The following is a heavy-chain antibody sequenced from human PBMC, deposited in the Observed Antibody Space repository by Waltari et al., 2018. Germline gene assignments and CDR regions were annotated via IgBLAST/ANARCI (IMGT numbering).Heavy chain of an antibody. Sequence: QLQLQESGPGLVKPSETLSLTCTVSGSISSTTYYWGWIRQPPGKGLGWIGSMASSGHTYYNPSLKSRGTISVDTSKNQFSLRLSSVTAADTAVYYCARRSRGSGSYAFGAFDIWGQGTMVSVSS. CDR1: GSISSTTYY. D-gene: IGHD1-26*01. J-gene: IGHJ3*02. V-gene: IGHV4-39*01. CDR3: ARRSRGSGSYAFGAFDI. CDR2: MASSGHT.